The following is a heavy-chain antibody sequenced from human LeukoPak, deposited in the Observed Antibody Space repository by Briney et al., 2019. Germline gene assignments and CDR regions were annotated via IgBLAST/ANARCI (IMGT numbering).Heavy chain of an antibody. D-gene: IGHD1-26*01. CDR3: AKGSVSRYSGTDFDY. Sequence: PGGSLRLSCAASGYTFSSYSMHWVRQAPGKGLEWVAFIRYDGSNKYYADSVKGRFTISRDNSKNTLYLQMNSLRAEDTAVYYCAKGSVSRYSGTDFDYWGQGTLVTVSS. J-gene: IGHJ4*02. CDR2: IRYDGSNK. CDR1: GYTFSSYS. V-gene: IGHV3-30*02.